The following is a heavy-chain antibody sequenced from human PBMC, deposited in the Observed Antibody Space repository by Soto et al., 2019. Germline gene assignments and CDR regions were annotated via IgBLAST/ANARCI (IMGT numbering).Heavy chain of an antibody. CDR3: AKDPKDGLPRMDYIDN. Sequence: EGPLRLSCAASGFTFSSHGMHWVRQAPGKGLEWVAVISYDGSNKYYADSVKGRFTISRDNSKNTLYLQMNSLRAEDTAVYYCAKDPKDGLPRMDYIDNRGQGDLVTISS. D-gene: IGHD3-10*01. CDR2: ISYDGSNK. J-gene: IGHJ4*02. V-gene: IGHV3-30*18. CDR1: GFTFSSHG.